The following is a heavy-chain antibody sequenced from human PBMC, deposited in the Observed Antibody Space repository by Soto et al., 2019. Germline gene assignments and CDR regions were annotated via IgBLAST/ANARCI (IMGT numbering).Heavy chain of an antibody. CDR3: ASGYSSGWLDY. D-gene: IGHD6-19*01. V-gene: IGHV4-61*08. J-gene: IGHJ4*02. CDR1: GGSISSSDYC. Sequence: PSEPLSLTCTVSGGSISSSDYCWSRIRQHPGKGLEWIGYIYYSGSTNYNPSPKSRVTISVDTSKNQFSQKLSSVTAADTAVYYCASGYSSGWLDYWGQGTLVTVSS. CDR2: IYYSGST.